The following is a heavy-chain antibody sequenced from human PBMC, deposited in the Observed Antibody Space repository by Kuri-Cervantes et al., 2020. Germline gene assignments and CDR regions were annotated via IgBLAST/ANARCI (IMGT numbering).Heavy chain of an antibody. CDR2: ISYDGSNK. CDR3: ARGVRSSYYDFWSGYYPATFLDY. Sequence: GESLKISCAASGFTFSSYAMHWVRQAPGKGLEWVAVISYDGSNKYYADSVKGRFTISRDNAKNSLYLQMNSLRAEDTAVYYCARGVRSSYYDFWSGYYPATFLDYWGQGTLVTVSS. CDR1: GFTFSSYA. D-gene: IGHD3-3*01. J-gene: IGHJ4*02. V-gene: IGHV3-30-3*01.